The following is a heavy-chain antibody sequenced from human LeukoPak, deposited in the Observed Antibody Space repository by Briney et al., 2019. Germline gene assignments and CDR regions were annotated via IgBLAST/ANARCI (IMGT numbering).Heavy chain of an antibody. V-gene: IGHV4-30-4*01. D-gene: IGHD3-10*01. CDR1: GGSISSGDYY. Sequence: SQTLSLTCTVSGGSISSGDYYWSWIRQPPGKGLEWIGYIYYSGSTYYNPSLKSRDTISVDTSKNQFSLKLSSVTAADTAVYYCARVVPDYYGSGIYYNVYFDYWGQGTLVTVSS. CDR3: ARVVPDYYGSGIYYNVYFDY. CDR2: IYYSGST. J-gene: IGHJ4*02.